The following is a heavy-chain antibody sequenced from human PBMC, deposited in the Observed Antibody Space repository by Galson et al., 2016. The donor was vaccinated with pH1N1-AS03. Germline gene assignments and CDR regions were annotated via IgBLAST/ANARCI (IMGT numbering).Heavy chain of an antibody. V-gene: IGHV3-21*01. Sequence: SLRLSCAASGFTFSNLPMNWVRQAPGKGLEWVSTISSGGDYIYSSDSLKGRFTISRDNAKNSLYLQMNSLRAEDTAVYYCARDRPGYCSGTSCYVRYFDYWGQGTLVTVSS. J-gene: IGHJ4*02. CDR2: ISSGGDYI. CDR3: ARDRPGYCSGTSCYVRYFDY. CDR1: GFTFSNLP. D-gene: IGHD2-2*01.